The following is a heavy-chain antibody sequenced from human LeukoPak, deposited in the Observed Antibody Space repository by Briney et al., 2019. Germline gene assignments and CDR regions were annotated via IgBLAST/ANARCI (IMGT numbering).Heavy chain of an antibody. D-gene: IGHD5-18*01. CDR3: ARTTAMVTSPFNY. J-gene: IGHJ4*02. Sequence: GGSLRLSCAASGFTFSSYGMHWVRQAPGKGLEWVALIWYDGSNKYYADSVKGRFTISRDNSKNTLSLQMDTLRAEDTAVYYCARTTAMVTSPFNYWGQGTLVTVSS. CDR1: GFTFSSYG. V-gene: IGHV3-33*01. CDR2: IWYDGSNK.